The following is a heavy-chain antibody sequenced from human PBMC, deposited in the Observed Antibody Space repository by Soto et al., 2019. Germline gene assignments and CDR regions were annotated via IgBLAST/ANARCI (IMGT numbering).Heavy chain of an antibody. Sequence: ASVKVSCKASGYTFTSYDINWVRQATGQGLEWMGWMNPNSGNTGYAQKFQGRVTMTRNTSISTAYMELSSLRSEDTAVYYCASRSSGWYWHFDYWGQGTLVTVSS. CDR1: GYTFTSYD. J-gene: IGHJ4*02. V-gene: IGHV1-8*01. D-gene: IGHD6-19*01. CDR2: MNPNSGNT. CDR3: ASRSSGWYWHFDY.